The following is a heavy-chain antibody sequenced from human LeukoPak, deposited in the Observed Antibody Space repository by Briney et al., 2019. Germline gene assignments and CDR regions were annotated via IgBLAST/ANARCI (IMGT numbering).Heavy chain of an antibody. CDR3: AKQPNAYSSVYYGMDV. CDR2: IRYDGSNK. D-gene: IGHD6-19*01. Sequence: GGSLRLSCAASGFTFSSYGMHWVRQAPGKGLEWVAFIRYDGSNKYYADSVKGRFTISRDNSKNTLYLQMDSLRAEDTAVYYCAKQPNAYSSVYYGMDVWGQGTTVTVSS. V-gene: IGHV3-30*02. J-gene: IGHJ6*02. CDR1: GFTFSSYG.